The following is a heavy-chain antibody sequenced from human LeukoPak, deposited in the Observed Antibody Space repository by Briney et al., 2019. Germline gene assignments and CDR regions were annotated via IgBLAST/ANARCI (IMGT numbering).Heavy chain of an antibody. CDR2: ISYDGSNK. J-gene: IGHJ1*01. D-gene: IGHD2-21*02. V-gene: IGHV3-30-3*01. CDR3: AREAYCGGDCYKEYFQH. CDR1: GFTFSSYA. Sequence: GRSLRLSCAASGFTFSSYAMHWVRQAPGKGLEWVAVISYDGSNKYYADSVKGRFTISRDNSKNTLYLQMNSLRAEDTAAYYCAREAYCGGDCYKEYFQHWGQGTLVTVSS.